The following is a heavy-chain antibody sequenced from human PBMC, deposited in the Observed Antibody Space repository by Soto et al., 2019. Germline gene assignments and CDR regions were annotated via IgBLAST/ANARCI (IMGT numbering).Heavy chain of an antibody. V-gene: IGHV3-23*01. J-gene: IGHJ4*02. D-gene: IGHD4-17*01. Sequence: EVQLLESGGGLVQAGGSLRLSCAASGFTLSRDGMSWVRQAPGKGLEWVSLITDNGGSTYYADSVKGRFTISRDNTKNTLFLQMNSLRAEDTAVYYCAKERATTTAFDYWGQGALVTVSS. CDR1: GFTLSRDG. CDR3: AKERATTTAFDY. CDR2: ITDNGGST.